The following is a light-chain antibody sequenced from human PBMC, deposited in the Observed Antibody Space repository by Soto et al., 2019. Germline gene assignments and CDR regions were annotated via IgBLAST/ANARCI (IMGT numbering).Light chain of an antibody. CDR1: RGISNY. Sequence: DIQLTQSPSSLSASVGYRITITCRASRGISNYLAWYQQKPGKPPKLLIYAASTLQSGVSSRFSGSGSGTDFTLTISGLQPEDVATYYCQKYNSAPPFGQGTRLEI. CDR2: AAS. CDR3: QKYNSAPP. V-gene: IGKV1-27*01. J-gene: IGKJ5*01.